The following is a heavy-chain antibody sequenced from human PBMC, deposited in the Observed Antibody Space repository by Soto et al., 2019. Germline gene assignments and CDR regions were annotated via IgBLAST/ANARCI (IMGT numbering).Heavy chain of an antibody. Sequence: GGSLRLSCAASGFTFSSYAMSWVRQAPGKGLEWVSAISGSGGSTYYADSVKGRFTISSDNSKNTLYLQMNSLRAEDTAVYYCAKEKARVPPGIAVAADDWYFDLWGRGTLVTVSS. CDR1: GFTFSSYA. CDR3: AKEKARVPPGIAVAADDWYFDL. J-gene: IGHJ2*01. CDR2: ISGSGGST. D-gene: IGHD6-19*01. V-gene: IGHV3-23*01.